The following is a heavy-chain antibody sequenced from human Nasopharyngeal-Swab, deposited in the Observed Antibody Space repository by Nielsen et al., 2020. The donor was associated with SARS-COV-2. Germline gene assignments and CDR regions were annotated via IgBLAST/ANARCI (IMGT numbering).Heavy chain of an antibody. CDR2: IYYSGST. CDR1: GGSISSYY. Sequence: SETLSLTCTVSGGSISSYYWSWIRQPPGKGLEWIGYIYYSGSTNYNPSLKSRVTISVDTSKNQFSLKLSSVTAADTAVYYCARGVTNYGMDVWGQGTTVTVSS. V-gene: IGHV4-59*01. J-gene: IGHJ6*02. D-gene: IGHD4-17*01. CDR3: ARGVTNYGMDV.